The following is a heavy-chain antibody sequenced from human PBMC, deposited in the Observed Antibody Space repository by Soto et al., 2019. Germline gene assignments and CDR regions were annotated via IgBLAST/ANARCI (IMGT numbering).Heavy chain of an antibody. CDR1: GFTFSSYS. D-gene: IGHD3-22*01. J-gene: IGHJ4*02. V-gene: IGHV3-48*01. CDR3: ARDYYYDSDY. CDR2: ISSSSSTI. Sequence: GSLRLSCAASGFTFSSYSMNWVRQAPGKGLEWVSYISSSSSTIYYADSVKGRFTISRDNAKNSLYLQMNSLRAEDTAVYYCARDYYYDSDYWGQGTLVTVSS.